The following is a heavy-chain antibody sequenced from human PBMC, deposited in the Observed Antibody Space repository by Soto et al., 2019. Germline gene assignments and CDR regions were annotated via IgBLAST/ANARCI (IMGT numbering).Heavy chain of an antibody. CDR1: GGSISSSSYY. J-gene: IGHJ4*02. V-gene: IGHV4-39*01. Sequence: QLQLQESGPGLVKPSETLSLTCTVSGGSISSSSYYWGWIRQPPGKGLEWIGSIYYSGSTYYNPSLKSRVTISVDTSKTQFSLKLSSVTAADTAVYYCARLASPMTTVTIDYWGQGTLVTVSS. D-gene: IGHD4-4*01. CDR3: ARLASPMTTVTIDY. CDR2: IYYSGST.